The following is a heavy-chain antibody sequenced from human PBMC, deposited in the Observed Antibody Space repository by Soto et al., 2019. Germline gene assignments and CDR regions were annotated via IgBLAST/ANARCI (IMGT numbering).Heavy chain of an antibody. Sequence: GGSLRLSCAASGFTFSSYAMSWVRQAPGKGLEWVSTISSGGVHTYYADSVKGRLTISRDNSKNRLYLQMNYLGAEDTAIYYCARDCSSSSCYGYFQHWGQGTRVTVSS. J-gene: IGHJ1*01. V-gene: IGHV3-23*01. CDR3: ARDCSSSSCYGYFQH. D-gene: IGHD2-2*01. CDR2: ISSGGVHT. CDR1: GFTFSSYA.